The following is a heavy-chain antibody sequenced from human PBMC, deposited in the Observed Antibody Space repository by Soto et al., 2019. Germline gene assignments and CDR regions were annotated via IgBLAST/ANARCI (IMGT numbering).Heavy chain of an antibody. D-gene: IGHD6-13*01. CDR2: IYYSGST. Sequence: QVQLQESGPGLVKPSQTLSLSCSVSGGSISSGDYYWSWIRQPPGKGLEWIGYIYYSGSTYYTPSPKSRVTISVDTSKVQFSLKLNSVTAADTAVYYCARGGGAAAGTFYFYYWGQGTLVTVSS. J-gene: IGHJ4*02. CDR1: GGSISSGDYY. V-gene: IGHV4-30-4*01. CDR3: ARGGGAAAGTFYFYY.